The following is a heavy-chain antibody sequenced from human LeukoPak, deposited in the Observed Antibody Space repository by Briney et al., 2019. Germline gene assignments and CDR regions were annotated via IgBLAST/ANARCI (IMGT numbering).Heavy chain of an antibody. J-gene: IGHJ4*02. V-gene: IGHV3-30*19. D-gene: IGHD2-8*01. CDR1: GFTFSSYG. CDR3: ARLMVKRIDY. Sequence: GGSLRLSCAASGFTFSSYGMHWVRQAPGKGLEWVAVISYDGSNKYYADSVKGRFTISRDNSKNTLYLQMNSLRAEDTAVYYCARLMVKRIDYWGQGTLFTVSS. CDR2: ISYDGSNK.